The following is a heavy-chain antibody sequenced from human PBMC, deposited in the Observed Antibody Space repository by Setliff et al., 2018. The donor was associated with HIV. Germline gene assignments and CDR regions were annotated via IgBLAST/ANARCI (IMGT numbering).Heavy chain of an antibody. Sequence: GGSLRLSCAASGFTFSSYGMHWVRQAPGEGLEWVAFIRYDASYRYYADSVKGRFTISRDTSKNTLYLQMNSLTTGDTAIYYCSKGPLNTYGWDYWGQGTEVTSPQ. J-gene: IGHJ4*02. D-gene: IGHD3-10*01. CDR3: SKGPLNTYGWDY. CDR1: GFTFSSYG. V-gene: IGHV3-30*02. CDR2: IRYDASYR.